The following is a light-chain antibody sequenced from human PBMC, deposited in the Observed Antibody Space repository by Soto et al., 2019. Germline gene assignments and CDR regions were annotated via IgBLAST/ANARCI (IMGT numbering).Light chain of an antibody. Sequence: DIQMTQSPSSLSASVGDRVTITCRASQSISSYLNWYQQTPGKAPKLLIYAASSLQSGVPSRFSGNGSGTDFTLTISSLQPEDFATYYCQQSYSTLWTFGQGTKVEIK. CDR1: QSISSY. CDR3: QQSYSTLWT. CDR2: AAS. J-gene: IGKJ1*01. V-gene: IGKV1-39*01.